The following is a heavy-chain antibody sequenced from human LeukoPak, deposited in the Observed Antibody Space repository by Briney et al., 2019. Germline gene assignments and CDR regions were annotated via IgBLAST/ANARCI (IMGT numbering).Heavy chain of an antibody. J-gene: IGHJ5*02. Sequence: SETLSLTCTVSGGSISSYYWSWIRQPPGKGLEWIGYIYYSGSTNYNPSLKSRVTISVDTSKNQFSLKLSSVTAADTAVYYCASHAVAGDWFDPWGQGTLVTDSS. D-gene: IGHD2-15*01. CDR1: GGSISSYY. V-gene: IGHV4-59*08. CDR3: ASHAVAGDWFDP. CDR2: IYYSGST.